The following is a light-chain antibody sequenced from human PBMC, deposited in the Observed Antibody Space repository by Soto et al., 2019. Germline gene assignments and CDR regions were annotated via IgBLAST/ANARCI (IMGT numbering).Light chain of an antibody. J-gene: IGLJ1*01. CDR2: EVS. CDR1: SSDVGGSNY. Sequence: QSALIQPASVSGSPGQSITISCTGTSSDVGGSNYVSWYQHHPLRAPNLLMFEVSYRPSGVSNRFSGSKSGNTASLTISGLQAEDEADYYCSSYTSSNTLEVFGSGTKVTV. CDR3: SSYTSSNTLEV. V-gene: IGLV2-14*01.